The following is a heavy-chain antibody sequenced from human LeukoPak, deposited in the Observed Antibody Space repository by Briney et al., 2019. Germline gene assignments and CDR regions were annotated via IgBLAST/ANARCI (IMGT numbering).Heavy chain of an antibody. CDR1: GFTFSSYS. CDR3: ARATPSSLAIDY. Sequence: GGSLRLSCAASGFTFSSYSMNWVRQALGKGLEWVSSISSSSSYIYYADSVKGRFTISRDNAKNSLYLQMNSLRAEDTAVYYCARATPSSLAIDYWGQGTLVTVSS. D-gene: IGHD2-2*01. J-gene: IGHJ4*02. CDR2: ISSSSSYI. V-gene: IGHV3-21*01.